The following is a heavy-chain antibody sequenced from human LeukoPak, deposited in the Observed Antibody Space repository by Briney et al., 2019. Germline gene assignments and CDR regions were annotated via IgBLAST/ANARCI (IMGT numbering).Heavy chain of an antibody. CDR1: GGSISNGDYY. J-gene: IGHJ4*02. D-gene: IGHD4-17*01. CDR3: ARAGTSVTTEFDY. V-gene: IGHV4-30-4*01. Sequence: SQTLSLTCTVSGGSISNGDYYWSWIRQTPGKGLEWIGYIYYSGTTYYNPSLKSRLTISLDMSKNQFSLKLISLTAADTAVYYCARAGTSVTTEFDYWGQGTLVTVSS. CDR2: IYYSGTT.